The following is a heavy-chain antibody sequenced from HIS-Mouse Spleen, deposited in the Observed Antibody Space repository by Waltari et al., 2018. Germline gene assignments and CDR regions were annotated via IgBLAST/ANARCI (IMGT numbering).Heavy chain of an antibody. D-gene: IGHD1-26*01. CDR2: INPNSCGT. J-gene: IGHJ3*02. CDR1: GYTFTGYY. V-gene: IGHV1-2*02. Sequence: QVQLVQSVAEVKKPGASVKVSCKASGYTFTGYYMHWVRPAPGQGIEWMGWINPNSCGTNYAQKFQGRVTMTRDTSISTAYMELSRLRSDDTAVYYCAREDKWELLAFDIWGQGTMVTVSS. CDR3: AREDKWELLAFDI.